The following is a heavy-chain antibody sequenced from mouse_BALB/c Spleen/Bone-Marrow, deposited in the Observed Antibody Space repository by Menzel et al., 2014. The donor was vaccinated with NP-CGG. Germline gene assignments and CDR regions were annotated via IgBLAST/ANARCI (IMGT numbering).Heavy chain of an antibody. D-gene: IGHD2-1*01. J-gene: IGHJ3*01. CDR1: GYAFSTYW. Sequence: QVQLQQSGAELVRPGSSVKISCKASGYAFSTYWMNWVKQRPGQGLEWIGQIYPGNGNADYNGKFKDKATLTADKSSRTAYMHLSSLTSEDSAVYSCSRGGNYGTYWGQGTLVTVSA. CDR2: IYPGNGNA. CDR3: SRGGNYGTY. V-gene: IGHV1-80*01.